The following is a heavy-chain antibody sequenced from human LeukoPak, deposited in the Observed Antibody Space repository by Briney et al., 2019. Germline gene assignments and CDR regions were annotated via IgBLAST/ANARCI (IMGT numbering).Heavy chain of an antibody. CDR3: ARKQTGTMYDV. D-gene: IGHD1-7*01. Sequence: SETLSLTCIVPGGSISSSSYYWAWIRQSPGKGLEWIGTFSSGGSAYHNPSLASRVSISKDTSDNQFSLRLYSVTAADTAVYYCARKQTGTMYDVWGQGTQVTVSS. CDR1: GGSISSSSYY. J-gene: IGHJ4*02. CDR2: FSSGGSA. V-gene: IGHV4-39*07.